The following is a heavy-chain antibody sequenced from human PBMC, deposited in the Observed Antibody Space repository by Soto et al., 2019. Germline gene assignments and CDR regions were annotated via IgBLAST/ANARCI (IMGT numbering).Heavy chain of an antibody. J-gene: IGHJ5*02. Sequence: KASETLSLTCAVYGYSFNVYYWTWIRQSPGKGLEWIGYINHSGNTNYNPSLKSRVTISVDTSKNQFSLKLSSVTAADTAVYYCARETNSSSWYGGGGAGWFDPWGQGTLVTVSS. V-gene: IGHV4-34*01. CDR1: GYSFNVYY. CDR2: INHSGNT. CDR3: ARETNSSSWYGGGGAGWFDP. D-gene: IGHD6-13*01.